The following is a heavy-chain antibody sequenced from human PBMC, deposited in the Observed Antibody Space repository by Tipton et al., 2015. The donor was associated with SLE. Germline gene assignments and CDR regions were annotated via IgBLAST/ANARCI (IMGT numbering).Heavy chain of an antibody. D-gene: IGHD2-2*02. CDR1: GGVLSGYQ. J-gene: IGHJ4*02. CDR3: ARVYTNAFDY. Sequence: TLSLTCAVYGGVLSGYQWTWILQPPGKGLEWIGDINDSGGTYYNPSLNNRLTISIDTSKEHFSLRLTSVTTADTAVYFCARVYTNAFDYWGQGALVTISS. CDR2: INDSGGT. V-gene: IGHV4-34*01.